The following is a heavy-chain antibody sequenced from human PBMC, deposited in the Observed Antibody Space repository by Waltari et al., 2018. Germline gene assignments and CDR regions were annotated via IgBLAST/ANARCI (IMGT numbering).Heavy chain of an antibody. D-gene: IGHD3-16*01. CDR2: INHANGGT. J-gene: IGHJ4*02. V-gene: IGHV1-2*02. CDR1: GYSFGCYY. Sequence: QVHLVQSGAEVKKSGASVKVSCKASGYSFGCYYLYWVRQAPGLGLEWMGSINHANGGTNQAQKFQGRVPMTRDTAINSVYMDLSRLRSDDTAVYFCARGLGGSSPLDYWGRGTLVTVSS. CDR3: ARGLGGSSPLDY.